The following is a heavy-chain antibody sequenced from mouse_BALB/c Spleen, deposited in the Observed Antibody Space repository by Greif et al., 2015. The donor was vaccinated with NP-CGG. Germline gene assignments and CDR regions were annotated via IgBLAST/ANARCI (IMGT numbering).Heavy chain of an antibody. D-gene: IGHD2-1*01. J-gene: IGHJ2*01. CDR2: IYPGGGYT. CDR1: GYTSTNYW. CDR3: ARGGGNYAYYFDY. V-gene: IGHV1-63*02. Sequence: VQLQQSGAELVRPGTSVKISCKASGYTSTNYWLGWVKQRPGHGLEWIGDIYPGGGYTNYNEKFKGKATLTADTSSSTAYMQLRSLTSEDSAVYFCARGGGNYAYYFDYWGQGTTLTVSS.